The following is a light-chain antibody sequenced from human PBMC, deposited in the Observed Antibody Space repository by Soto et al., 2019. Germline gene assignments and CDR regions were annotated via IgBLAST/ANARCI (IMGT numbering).Light chain of an antibody. CDR3: ISYTTSATWV. Sequence: QSVLPQPASVSGSPGQSITISCTGTSSDVGAYNHVCWYQHHPGKAPKLMISEVSNRPSGVSDRFSGSKSGNTASLTIPGLQAGDEADYYCISYTTSATWVFGGGTQLTVL. CDR1: SSDVGAYNH. CDR2: EVS. V-gene: IGLV2-14*01. J-gene: IGLJ3*02.